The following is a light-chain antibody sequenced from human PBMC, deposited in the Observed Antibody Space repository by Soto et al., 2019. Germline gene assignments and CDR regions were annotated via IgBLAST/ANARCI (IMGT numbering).Light chain of an antibody. Sequence: DMQMTQSPSSLSASVGDRVTITCRASQSISRYLNWYQQKPGKAPKLLISAASSLQSGVPSRFSGIGSGTYFTLTISSLQPADLATYYCQQSYSSPFTFGPGTKVDIK. CDR3: QQSYSSPFT. CDR1: QSISRY. V-gene: IGKV1-39*01. CDR2: AAS. J-gene: IGKJ3*01.